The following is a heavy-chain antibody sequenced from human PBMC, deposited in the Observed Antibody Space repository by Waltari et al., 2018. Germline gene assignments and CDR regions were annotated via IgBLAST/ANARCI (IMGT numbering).Heavy chain of an antibody. D-gene: IGHD4-17*01. Sequence: EVHLVESGGGLVQPGGHLRLSCAASTLTFMSFWMSWVRQAPGKGLEWVANIKQDGSEKYYMDAVEGRFTISRDNAKNSVYLQMNSLRVEDTAVYYCARDRLGYGDYDYWGQGTLVTVSS. J-gene: IGHJ4*02. V-gene: IGHV3-7*01. CDR3: ARDRLGYGDYDY. CDR1: TLTFMSFW. CDR2: IKQDGSEK.